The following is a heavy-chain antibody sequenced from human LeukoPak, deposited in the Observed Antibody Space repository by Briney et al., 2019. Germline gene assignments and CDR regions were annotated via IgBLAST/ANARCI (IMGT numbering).Heavy chain of an antibody. V-gene: IGHV3-48*04. J-gene: IGHJ4*02. D-gene: IGHD3-3*01. Sequence: PGGSLRLSCAASGFTFSSYGMHWVRQAPGKGLEWVSYISSSGSTIYYADSVKGRFTISRDNAKNSLYLQMNSLRAEDTAVYYCARDSITYDFWSGSQNFDYWGQGTLVNVSS. CDR1: GFTFSSYG. CDR2: ISSSGSTI. CDR3: ARDSITYDFWSGSQNFDY.